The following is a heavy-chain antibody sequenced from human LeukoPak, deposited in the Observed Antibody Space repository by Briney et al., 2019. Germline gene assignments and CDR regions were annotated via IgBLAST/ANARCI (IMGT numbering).Heavy chain of an antibody. Sequence: EGSLRLSCAASGFTFSSYAMSWVRQAPGKGLEWVSAISGSGGSTYYADSVKGRFTISRDNSKNTLYLQMNSLRAEDTAVYYCAKHSYYDYVWGSYRQYYFDYWGQGTLVTVSS. D-gene: IGHD3-16*02. V-gene: IGHV3-23*01. CDR1: GFTFSSYA. CDR2: ISGSGGST. CDR3: AKHSYYDYVWGSYRQYYFDY. J-gene: IGHJ4*02.